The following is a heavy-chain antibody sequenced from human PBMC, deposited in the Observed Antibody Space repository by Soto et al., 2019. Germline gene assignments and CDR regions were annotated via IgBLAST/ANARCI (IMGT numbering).Heavy chain of an antibody. CDR2: ISGSGDKT. D-gene: IGHD3-16*01. J-gene: IGHJ4*01. V-gene: IGHV3-23*01. Sequence: GGSLRLSCAASGFTFSNYAIAWVRQAPGKGLEWVSSISGSGDKTYYADSVKGRFTISRDNSKSTLYLQMNSLRAEDTAMYYCSLGGARSSDCTIVFSYWRNGSMGSV. CDR1: GFTFSNYA. CDR3: SLGGARSSDCTIVFSY.